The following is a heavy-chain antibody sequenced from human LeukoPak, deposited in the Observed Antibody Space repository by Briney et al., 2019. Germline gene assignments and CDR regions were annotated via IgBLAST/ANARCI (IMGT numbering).Heavy chain of an antibody. CDR1: GFTFSTYS. J-gene: IGHJ4*02. V-gene: IGHV3-21*01. CDR3: ARYRGITMIRGLTGTAGLGY. Sequence: GGSLRLSCAASGFTFSTYSMTWVRQAPGMGLEWVSSISGSGGSIYYADPLKGRFTISRDNAKNSLSLQMNSLRAEDTAVYYCARYRGITMIRGLTGTAGLGYWGQGTLVTVSS. CDR2: ISGSGGSI. D-gene: IGHD3-10*01.